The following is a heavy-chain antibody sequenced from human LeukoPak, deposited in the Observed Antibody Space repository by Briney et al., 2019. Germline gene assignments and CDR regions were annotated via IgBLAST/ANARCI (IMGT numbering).Heavy chain of an antibody. D-gene: IGHD3-10*02. CDR2: IYNGDGT. J-gene: IGHJ6*04. CDR3: AELGITMIGGV. Sequence: GGSLRLSCAAAGFRVRDNHMYWVRQAPGKGLEWVSVIYNGDGTGYADSVKGRFTISRDNAKNSLYLQMNSLRAEDTAVYYCAELGITMIGGVWGKGTTVTISS. V-gene: IGHV3-66*01. CDR1: GFRVRDNH.